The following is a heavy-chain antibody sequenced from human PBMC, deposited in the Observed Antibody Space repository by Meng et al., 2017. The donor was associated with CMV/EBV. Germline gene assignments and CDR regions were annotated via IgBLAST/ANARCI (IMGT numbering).Heavy chain of an antibody. V-gene: IGHV4-4*02. J-gene: IGHJ4*02. CDR3: ARGSDEAAAGTSYFDY. D-gene: IGHD6-13*01. CDR2: IYHSGGN. CDR1: GGSISSSSW. Sequence: SGGSISSSSWWSWVRRPPGKGLEWIGEIYHSGGNNYNPSLKSRVTISVDKSKNQFSLKLSSVTAADTAVYYCARGSDEAAAGTSYFDYWGQGTLVTVSS.